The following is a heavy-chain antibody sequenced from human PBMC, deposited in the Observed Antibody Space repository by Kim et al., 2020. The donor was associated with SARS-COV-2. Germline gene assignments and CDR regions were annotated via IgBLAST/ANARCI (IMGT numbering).Heavy chain of an antibody. CDR2: GSSGNT. CDR3: AKLTTT. Sequence: GSSGNTYYADSVRGRFTISRDNSKNTLHLQMNSLKAEDTAVYYCAKLTTTWGQGTLVTVSS. J-gene: IGHJ5*02. V-gene: IGHV3-23*01.